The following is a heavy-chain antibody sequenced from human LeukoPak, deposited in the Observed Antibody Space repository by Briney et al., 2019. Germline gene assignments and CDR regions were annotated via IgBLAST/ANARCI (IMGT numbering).Heavy chain of an antibody. CDR2: IYYSETA. Sequence: PSETLSLTCTVSGDSIRTYYWSWIRQPPGKGLEWIGYIYYSETANYNPSLKSRVTISVDTSKNQFSLKLSSVTAADTAVYYCARAVRLPKGYGDYFDYWGQGTLVTVSS. CDR3: ARAVRLPKGYGDYFDY. D-gene: IGHD4-17*01. J-gene: IGHJ4*02. V-gene: IGHV4-59*12. CDR1: GDSIRTYY.